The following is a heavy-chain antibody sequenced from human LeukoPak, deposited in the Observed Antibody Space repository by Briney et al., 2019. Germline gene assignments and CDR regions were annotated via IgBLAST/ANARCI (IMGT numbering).Heavy chain of an antibody. CDR2: ISSRSTTT. D-gene: IGHD1/OR15-1a*01. CDR1: GFTFSSYC. V-gene: IGHV3-48*04. CDR3: ARSNCNSCYLGVWYFFDY. Sequence: GGSLRLSCAAFGFTFSSYCMNWVRQAPGKGLEWVSYISSRSTTTYYADSVKGRFTISRDNSKNTLYLQMNSLRAEDTAVYYCARSNCNSCYLGVWYFFDYWGQGTLVTVSS. J-gene: IGHJ4*02.